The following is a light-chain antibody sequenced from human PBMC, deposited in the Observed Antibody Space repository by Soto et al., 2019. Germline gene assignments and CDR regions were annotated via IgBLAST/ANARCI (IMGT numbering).Light chain of an antibody. V-gene: IGLV2-8*01. CDR1: SSDVGGCKF. Sequence: QSVLTQPPSASGSPGQSVTISCTGTSSDVGGCKFVSWYQQYPGKAPKLIIYEVSKRPSGVPDRFSGFKSGNTASLTVSGLQAEDEADYYCSSCAGSNNPYVFGTGSKLTVL. CDR2: EVS. CDR3: SSCAGSNNPYV. J-gene: IGLJ1*01.